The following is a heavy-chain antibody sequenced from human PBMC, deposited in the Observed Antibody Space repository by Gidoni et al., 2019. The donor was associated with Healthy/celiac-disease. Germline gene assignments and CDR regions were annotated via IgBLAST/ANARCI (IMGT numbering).Heavy chain of an antibody. J-gene: IGHJ3*02. CDR2: ISWNSGSI. CDR3: AKAQNLYSNGRNDAFDI. Sequence: EVQLVESGGGLVQPGRSLRLSCAASGFPFDDYAMHWVRQAPGKGLEWVSGISWNSGSIGYADSVKGRFTISRDNAKNSLYLQMNSLRAEDTALYYCAKAQNLYSNGRNDAFDIWGQGTMVTVSS. D-gene: IGHD4-4*01. CDR1: GFPFDDYA. V-gene: IGHV3-9*01.